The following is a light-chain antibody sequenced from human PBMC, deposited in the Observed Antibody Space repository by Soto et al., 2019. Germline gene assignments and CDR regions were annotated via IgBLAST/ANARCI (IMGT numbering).Light chain of an antibody. CDR1: QTISTY. J-gene: IGKJ1*01. V-gene: IGKV1-39*01. Sequence: DIQMTQSPSSLSASVGDRVTITCRASQTISTYLNWYQQKPGEAPKLLIYAASSMQSGVPSRFSGSGSETDFTLTISSLQPDDSATYYCQQSFSPLWTFGQGTKVEV. CDR2: AAS. CDR3: QQSFSPLWT.